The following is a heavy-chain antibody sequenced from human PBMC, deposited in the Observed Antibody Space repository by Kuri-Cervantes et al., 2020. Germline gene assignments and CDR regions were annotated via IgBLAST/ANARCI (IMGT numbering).Heavy chain of an antibody. V-gene: IGHV3-7*01. CDR3: ARGVSYGDYGYYYYGMDV. J-gene: IGHJ6*02. D-gene: IGHD4-17*01. Sequence: GESLKISCAASGFTFSSYGMHWVRQAPGKGLEWVANIKQDGSEKYYVDSVKGRFTISRDNAKNSLYLQMNSLRAEDTAVYYCARGVSYGDYGYYYYGMDVWGQGTTVTVSS. CDR1: GFTFSSYG. CDR2: IKQDGSEK.